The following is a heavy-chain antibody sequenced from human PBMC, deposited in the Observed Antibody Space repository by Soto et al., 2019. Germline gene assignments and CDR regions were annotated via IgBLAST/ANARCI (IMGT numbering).Heavy chain of an antibody. V-gene: IGHV4-38-2*02. D-gene: IGHD3-3*01. CDR3: ARDEVDYDFWSGYHYGMDV. Sequence: SETLSLTCAVSGESISSGYYWAWIRQPPGKWLEWIGSIYHIGTTYYNPSLKSRVTISVDTSKNQFSLKLTSVTAADSAVYYCARDEVDYDFWSGYHYGMDVWGQGTKVTVSS. CDR2: IYHIGTT. J-gene: IGHJ6*02. CDR1: GESISSGYY.